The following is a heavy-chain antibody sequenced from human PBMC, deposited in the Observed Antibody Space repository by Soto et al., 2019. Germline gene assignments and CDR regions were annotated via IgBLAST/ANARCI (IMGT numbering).Heavy chain of an antibody. J-gene: IGHJ3*02. CDR2: IIPIFGTA. Sequence: GASVKVSCKASGGTFSSYAISWVRQAPGQGLEWMGGIIPIFGTANYAQKFQGRVTITADESTSTAYMELSSLRSEETAVYYCARAHKTYYYDSSGYPQGQNDAFDIWGQGTMVTVSS. D-gene: IGHD3-22*01. CDR1: GGTFSSYA. CDR3: ARAHKTYYYDSSGYPQGQNDAFDI. V-gene: IGHV1-69*13.